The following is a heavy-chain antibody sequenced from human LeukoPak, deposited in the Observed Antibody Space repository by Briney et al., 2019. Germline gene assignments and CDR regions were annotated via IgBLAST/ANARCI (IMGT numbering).Heavy chain of an antibody. Sequence: GESLKISCETSGYSFTTYWIGWVRQMPGAGLEWMGAIYPDDSDTRYSPSFQGQVAISADKSVRTAYLQWSSLKASDSAMYYCARQRRASGTINWFDPWGQGTLVTVSS. J-gene: IGHJ5*02. CDR1: GYSFTTYW. D-gene: IGHD3-10*01. CDR2: IYPDDSDT. CDR3: ARQRRASGTINWFDP. V-gene: IGHV5-51*01.